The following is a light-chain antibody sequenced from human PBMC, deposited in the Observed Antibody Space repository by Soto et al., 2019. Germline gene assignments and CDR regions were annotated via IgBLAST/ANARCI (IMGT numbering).Light chain of an antibody. V-gene: IGKV3-15*01. CDR3: QQYNNWPPVT. Sequence: SPTQLTESPGARAPLSCRASQSVSSNLAWYQQKPGQAPRLLIYGASTRATGIPARFSGSGSGTEFTLTISSLQSEDFAVYYCQQYNNWPPVTFGQGTKVDI. J-gene: IGKJ1*01. CDR1: QSVSSN. CDR2: GAS.